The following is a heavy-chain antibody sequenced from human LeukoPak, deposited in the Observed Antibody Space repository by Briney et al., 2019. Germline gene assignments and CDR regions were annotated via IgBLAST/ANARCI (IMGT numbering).Heavy chain of an antibody. D-gene: IGHD3-22*01. CDR1: GYSINSGYY. CDR3: ARGRHYYDSSGYYYVWFDP. V-gene: IGHV4-38-2*02. J-gene: IGHJ5*02. CDR2: IYHSGST. Sequence: SETLSLTCTVSGYSINSGYYWGWIRQPPGKGLEWIGSIYHSGSTYSNPSLKSRVTISVDTSKNQFSLKLSSVTAADTAVYYCARGRHYYDSSGYYYVWFDPWGQGTLVTVSS.